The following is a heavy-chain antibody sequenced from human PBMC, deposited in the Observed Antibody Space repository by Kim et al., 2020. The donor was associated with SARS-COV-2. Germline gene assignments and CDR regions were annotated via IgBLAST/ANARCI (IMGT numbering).Heavy chain of an antibody. V-gene: IGHV5-10-1*01. CDR3: ALKAGGYCSGGSCFPGDY. D-gene: IGHD2-15*01. CDR1: GYSFTSYW. Sequence: GESLKISCKGSGYSFTSYWISWVRQMPGKGLEWMGRIDPSDSYTNYSPSFQGHVTISADKSISTAYLQWSSLKASDTAMYYCALKAGGYCSGGSCFPGDYWGQGTLVTVSS. J-gene: IGHJ4*02. CDR2: IDPSDSYT.